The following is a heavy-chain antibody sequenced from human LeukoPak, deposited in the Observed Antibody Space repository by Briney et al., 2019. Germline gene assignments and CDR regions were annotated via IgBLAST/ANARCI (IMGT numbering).Heavy chain of an antibody. CDR3: ARSDEYASEYYLDY. D-gene: IGHD2-2*01. CDR2: INPNSGVT. Sequence: ASVKVSCKASGYTFTGYYMSWVRQTPGQGFEWMGWINPNSGVTKYAQNFQGRVTMTRDTSITAAYMEVSGLTFDDTAVYYCARSDEYASEYYLDYWGQGTLVTVSS. CDR1: GYTFTGYY. J-gene: IGHJ4*02. V-gene: IGHV1-2*02.